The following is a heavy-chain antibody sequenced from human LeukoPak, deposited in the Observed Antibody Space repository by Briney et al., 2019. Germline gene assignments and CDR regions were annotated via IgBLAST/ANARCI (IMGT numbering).Heavy chain of an antibody. V-gene: IGHV3-15*01. CDR3: TTDLQSWEGALGFDI. J-gene: IGHJ3*02. D-gene: IGHD1-26*01. Sequence: PGGSLRLSCAASGFTFSDAWMSWVRQAPGKGLEWVGRIKSKTDGGTTDYAAPVKGRFTISRDDSKNTLYLQMNSLKTEDTAVYYCTTDLQSWEGALGFDIWGQGTMVTVSS. CDR2: IKSKTDGGTT. CDR1: GFTFSDAW.